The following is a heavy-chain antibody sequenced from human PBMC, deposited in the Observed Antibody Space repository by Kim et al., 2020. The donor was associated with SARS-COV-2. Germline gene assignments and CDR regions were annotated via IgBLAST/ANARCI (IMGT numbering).Heavy chain of an antibody. Sequence: GGSLRLSCAASGFTFSNAWMSWVRQAPGKGLEWVGRIKSKTDGGTTDYAAPVKGRFTISRDDSKNTLYLQRNSLKTEETAVYYCTTDNLRGYSGYDLFDYWGQGTLVTVSS. D-gene: IGHD5-12*01. CDR3: TTDNLRGYSGYDLFDY. J-gene: IGHJ4*02. CDR2: IKSKTDGGTT. CDR1: GFTFSNAW. V-gene: IGHV3-15*01.